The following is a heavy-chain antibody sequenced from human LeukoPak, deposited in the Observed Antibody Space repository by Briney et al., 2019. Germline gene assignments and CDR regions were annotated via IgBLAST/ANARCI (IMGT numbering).Heavy chain of an antibody. CDR2: VYCSGYP. J-gene: IGHJ3*02. CDR1: GGPMSGDSLTESNDY. Sequence: SETLSLTCTVSGGPMSGDSLTESNDYWVGIRQPPGKGLGWIGSVYCSGYPYYTPSLKSRVTISADTSKNHFSLRLSSVTAADTAVYYCARSYYDFWSGYRDAFDIWGQGTMVTVSS. V-gene: IGHV4-39*01. D-gene: IGHD3-3*01. CDR3: ARSYYDFWSGYRDAFDI.